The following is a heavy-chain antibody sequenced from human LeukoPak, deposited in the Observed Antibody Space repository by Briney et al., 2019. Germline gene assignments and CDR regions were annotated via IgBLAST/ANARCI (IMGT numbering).Heavy chain of an antibody. CDR3: AREKYYHGSGNYYISSLFDY. CDR2: ISSSGSTI. CDR1: GFTFSDYY. Sequence: GGSLRLSCAASGFTFSDYYMSWIRQAPGKGLEWVSYISSSGSTIYYADSVKGRFTISRDNAKNSLYLQMNSLRDEDTAVYYCAREKYYHGSGNYYISSLFDYWGQGTLVTVSS. D-gene: IGHD3-10*01. J-gene: IGHJ4*02. V-gene: IGHV3-11*01.